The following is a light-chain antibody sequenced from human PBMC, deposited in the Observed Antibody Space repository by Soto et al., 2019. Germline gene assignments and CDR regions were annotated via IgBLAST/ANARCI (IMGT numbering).Light chain of an antibody. J-gene: IGKJ3*01. CDR3: QQYYSYPPT. V-gene: IGKV1-8*01. CDR2: AAS. Sequence: AIRMTQSPSSFSASTGDRVTISCRASQGISSYLAWYQQKPGKAPKLLIYAASTVQSGVPSRFSGGGSGTDFTLTISCLQSEDFATYYCQQYYSYPPTFGPGTKVDIK. CDR1: QGISSY.